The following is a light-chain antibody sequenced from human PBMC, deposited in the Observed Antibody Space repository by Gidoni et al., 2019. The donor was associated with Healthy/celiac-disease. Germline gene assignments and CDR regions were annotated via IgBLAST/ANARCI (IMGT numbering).Light chain of an antibody. CDR2: DDS. Sequence: QSALTQPSSVSGSPGQSVTISCTGTSSDVGGYNYVSWYQPPPGNAPNLMIYDDSKRPSGAPDRFSGSQSGNTASLTISGLQAEDAAYYYCCSYAGSYSWVFGGGTKLTVL. V-gene: IGLV2-11*01. CDR1: SSDVGGYNY. J-gene: IGLJ3*02. CDR3: CSYAGSYSWV.